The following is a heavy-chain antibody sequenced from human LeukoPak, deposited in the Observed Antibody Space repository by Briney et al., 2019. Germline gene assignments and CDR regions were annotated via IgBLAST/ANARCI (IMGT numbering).Heavy chain of an antibody. CDR1: GGSISSGGYY. Sequence: SETLSLTCTVSGGSISSGGYYWSWIRQHPGRGLEWIGYIYYSGSTYYNPSLKSRVTISVDTSKNQFSLKLSSVTAADTAVYYCARISSSSSVLDYWGQGTLVTVSS. CDR3: ARISSSSSVLDY. J-gene: IGHJ4*02. V-gene: IGHV4-31*03. D-gene: IGHD6-6*01. CDR2: IYYSGST.